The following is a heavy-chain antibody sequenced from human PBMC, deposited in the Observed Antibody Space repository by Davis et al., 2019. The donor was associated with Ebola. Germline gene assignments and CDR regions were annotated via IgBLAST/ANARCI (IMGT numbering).Heavy chain of an antibody. D-gene: IGHD3-10*01. Sequence: SLKISCATSGLTFDDYAMHWFRQAPGKGLEWVSGINSNSGTSAYADSVKGRFTISRDNAQDSLYSQMNSLRTEDTAFYYCGKDFYGSGSYIDAWGQGTLVTVSS. CDR2: INSNSGTS. CDR1: GLTFDDYA. J-gene: IGHJ5*02. V-gene: IGHV3-9*01. CDR3: GKDFYGSGSYIDA.